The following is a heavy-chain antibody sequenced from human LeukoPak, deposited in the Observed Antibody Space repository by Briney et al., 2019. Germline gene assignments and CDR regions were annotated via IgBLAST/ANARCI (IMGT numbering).Heavy chain of an antibody. D-gene: IGHD2-15*01. CDR3: ASTVVAADWFDP. V-gene: IGHV4-34*01. CDR2: INHSGST. Sequence: SETLSLTCAVYGGSFSGYYWSWIRQPPGKGLEWIGEINHSGSTNYNPSLKSRVTISVDTSKNQFSLKLSSVTAADTAVCYCASTVVAADWFDPWGQGTLVTVSS. CDR1: GGSFSGYY. J-gene: IGHJ5*02.